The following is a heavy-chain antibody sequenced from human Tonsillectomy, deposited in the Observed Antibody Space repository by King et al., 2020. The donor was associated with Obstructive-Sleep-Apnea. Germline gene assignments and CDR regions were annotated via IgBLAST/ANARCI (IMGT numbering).Heavy chain of an antibody. CDR1: GFTFSSYA. CDR3: AKGRQQLLDY. D-gene: IGHD6-13*01. CDR2: ISSSGGST. V-gene: IGHV3-23*04. J-gene: IGHJ4*02. Sequence: VQLVESGGTLVQPGGSLRLSCAASGFTFSSYAMSWVRQAPGKGLEWVSGISSSGGSTYFADSVKGRFTISRDNSKNTLDLQLNSLRAEDTAVYYCAKGRQQLLDYWGQGTLVTVSS.